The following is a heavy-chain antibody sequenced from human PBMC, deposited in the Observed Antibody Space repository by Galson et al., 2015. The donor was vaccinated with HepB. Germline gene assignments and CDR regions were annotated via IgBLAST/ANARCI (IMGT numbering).Heavy chain of an antibody. Sequence: QSGAEVKKPGESLRISCKGSGYSFTSYWISWVRQMPGKGLEWMGRIDPSDSYTNYSPSFQGHVTISADKSISTAYLQWSSLKASDTAMYYCARLNYLRLPPPQRATYYYYGMDVWGQGTTVTVSS. D-gene: IGHD6-25*01. CDR1: GYSFTSYW. CDR3: ARLNYLRLPPPQRATYYYYGMDV. J-gene: IGHJ6*02. V-gene: IGHV5-10-1*01. CDR2: IDPSDSYT.